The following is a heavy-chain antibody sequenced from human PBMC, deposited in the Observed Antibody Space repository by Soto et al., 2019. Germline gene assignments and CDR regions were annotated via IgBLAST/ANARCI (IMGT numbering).Heavy chain of an antibody. CDR2: IFPGGST. Sequence: ESGGGLVQPGGSLRLSCAASGFTVSSNYMSWVRQAPGKGLEWVSVIFPGGSTYYADSVKGRFTISRHSSMNTVYLQMDSLRAEDTAVYYCARDRQSSGWLDAFDIWGQGTMVTVSS. CDR1: GFTVSSNY. J-gene: IGHJ3*02. D-gene: IGHD6-19*01. V-gene: IGHV3-53*04. CDR3: ARDRQSSGWLDAFDI.